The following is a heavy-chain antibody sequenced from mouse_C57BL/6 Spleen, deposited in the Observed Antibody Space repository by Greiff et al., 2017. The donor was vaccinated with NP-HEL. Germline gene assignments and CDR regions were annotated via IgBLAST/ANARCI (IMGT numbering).Heavy chain of an antibody. V-gene: IGHV1-82*01. CDR1: GYAFSSSW. CDR3: ARSENWDGVFDV. D-gene: IGHD4-1*01. J-gene: IGHJ1*03. Sequence: QVQLKESGPELVKPGASVKISCKASGYAFSSSWMNWVKQRPGKGLEWIGRIYPGDGDTNYNGKFKGKATLTADKSSSTAYMQLSSLTSEDSAVYFCARSENWDGVFDVWGTGTTVTVSS. CDR2: IYPGDGDT.